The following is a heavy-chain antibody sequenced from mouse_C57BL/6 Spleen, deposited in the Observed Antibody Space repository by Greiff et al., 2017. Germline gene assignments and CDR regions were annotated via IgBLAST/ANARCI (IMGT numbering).Heavy chain of an antibody. Sequence: VQLQQSGPELVKPGASVKISCKASGYTFTDYYMNWVKQSHGKSLEWIGDINPNNGGTSYNQKFKGKATLTVDTSSSTAYMELRSLTSEDSAVYYCARRSAQGAWFAYWGHGTLVTVSA. CDR3: ARRSAQGAWFAY. V-gene: IGHV1-26*01. J-gene: IGHJ3*01. CDR2: INPNNGGT. D-gene: IGHD3-2*02. CDR1: GYTFTDYY.